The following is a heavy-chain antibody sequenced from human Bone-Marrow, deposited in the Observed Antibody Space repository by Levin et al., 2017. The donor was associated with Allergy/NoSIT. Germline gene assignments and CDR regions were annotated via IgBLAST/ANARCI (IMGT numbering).Heavy chain of an antibody. D-gene: IGHD3-10*01. CDR2: IRSRSSII. J-gene: IGHJ5*02. CDR3: ARLQSSYGSGGTPGFDP. Sequence: AGGSLRLSCEASGFTFSDFSMNWVRQAPGKGLEWVSYIRSRSSIIYYADSVKGRFTISRDDAKNSLYLQMNSLRDEDTAVYYCARLQSSYGSGGTPGFDPWGQGTLVTVSS. V-gene: IGHV3-48*02. CDR1: GFTFSDFS.